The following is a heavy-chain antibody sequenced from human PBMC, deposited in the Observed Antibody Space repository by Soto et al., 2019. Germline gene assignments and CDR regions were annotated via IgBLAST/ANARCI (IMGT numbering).Heavy chain of an antibody. V-gene: IGHV4-4*02. Sequence: QVQLQESGPGLVKPSGTLSLTCAVSGGSISSSNWWTWVRQPPGKGLEWIGEIYHSGSANYNPSLRSRGNISVDKAKNQFSLKLSSVAAADTAVYYCAFSSQFRRLDYWGQGTLVTVSS. D-gene: IGHD3-3*01. CDR3: AFSSQFRRLDY. CDR2: IYHSGSA. J-gene: IGHJ4*02. CDR1: GGSISSSNW.